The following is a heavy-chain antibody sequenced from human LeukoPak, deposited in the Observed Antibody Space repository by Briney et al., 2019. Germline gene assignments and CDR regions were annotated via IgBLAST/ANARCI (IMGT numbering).Heavy chain of an antibody. CDR1: GGSFSGYY. J-gene: IGHJ2*01. D-gene: IGHD4-17*01. CDR2: INHSGST. V-gene: IGHV4-34*01. Sequence: MTSETLSLTCAVYGGSFSGYYWSWIRQPPGKGLEWIGEINHSGSTNYNPSLKSRVTISVDTSKNQFSLKLSSVTAADTAVYYCARDYGDIGTWYFDLWGRGTLVTVSS. CDR3: ARDYGDIGTWYFDL.